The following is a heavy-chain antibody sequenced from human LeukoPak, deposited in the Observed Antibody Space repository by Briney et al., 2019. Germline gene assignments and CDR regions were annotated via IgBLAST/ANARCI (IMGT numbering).Heavy chain of an antibody. CDR1: GYTFTSYG. V-gene: IGHV1-18*01. CDR2: ISAYNGNT. J-gene: IGHJ4*02. CDR3: ARDRGRYCSSTSCYKDYFDY. D-gene: IGHD2-2*01. Sequence: ASVKVSCKASGYTFTSYGISWVRQAPGQGLEWMGWISAYNGNTNYAQKLQGRVTMTTDTSTSTAYMELRSLRPDDTAVYYCARDRGRYCSSTSCYKDYFDYWGQGTLVTVSS.